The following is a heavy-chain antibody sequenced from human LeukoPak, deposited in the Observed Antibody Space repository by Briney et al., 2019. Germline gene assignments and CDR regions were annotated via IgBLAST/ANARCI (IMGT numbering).Heavy chain of an antibody. D-gene: IGHD3-3*01. J-gene: IGHJ4*02. CDR1: GFTFSDYY. CDR2: ISGSGGST. V-gene: IGHV3-23*01. Sequence: AGGSLRLSCAASGFTFSDYYMSWIRQAPGKGLEWVSAISGSGGSTYYADSVKGRFTISRDNSKNTLYLQMNSLRAEDTAVYYCAKHQLRFLEWLLFDYWGQGTLVTVSS. CDR3: AKHQLRFLEWLLFDY.